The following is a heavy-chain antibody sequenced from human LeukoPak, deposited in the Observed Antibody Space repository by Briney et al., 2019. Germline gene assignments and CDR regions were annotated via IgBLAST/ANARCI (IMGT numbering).Heavy chain of an antibody. CDR2: VYYSGSA. J-gene: IGHJ6*02. CDR1: GDSITSTSYY. CDR3: AKEDIVVVTKYTHYGMDV. Sequence: PSETLSLTCTVSGDSITSTSYYWGWIRQPPGKGLEWIGSVYYSGSALHNPSLQSRVTLSVDMSKNQFPLKLTSVTAADTAVYYCAKEDIVVVTKYTHYGMDVWGQGTTVTVSS. D-gene: IGHD2-15*01. V-gene: IGHV4-39*06.